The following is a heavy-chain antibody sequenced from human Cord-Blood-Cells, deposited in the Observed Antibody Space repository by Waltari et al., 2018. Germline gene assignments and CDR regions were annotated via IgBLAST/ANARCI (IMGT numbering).Heavy chain of an antibody. CDR3: AKDRGSGWYIFDY. CDR2: ISGSGGST. D-gene: IGHD6-19*01. Sequence: APGKGLEWVSAISGSGGSTYYADSVKGRFTISRDNSKNTLYLQMNSLRAEDTAVYYCAKDRGSGWYIFDYWGQGTLVTVSS. J-gene: IGHJ4*02. V-gene: IGHV3-23*01.